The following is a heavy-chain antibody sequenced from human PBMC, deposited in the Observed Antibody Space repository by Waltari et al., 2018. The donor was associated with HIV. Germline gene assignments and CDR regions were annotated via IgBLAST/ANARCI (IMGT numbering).Heavy chain of an antibody. CDR1: GGPFRPYP. D-gene: IGHD3-10*01. Sequence: QVQLVQSGAEVKKPGSSVKVSCEASGGPFRPYPISWVRQAPGRGLEWMGGILPIFGVSKYAQKFQGRVTITADESTSTAYMELSSLRSEDTAVYYCARDLGAGSLRGTLWGQGTLVIVSS. CDR3: ARDLGAGSLRGTL. CDR2: ILPIFGVS. V-gene: IGHV1-69*01. J-gene: IGHJ4*02.